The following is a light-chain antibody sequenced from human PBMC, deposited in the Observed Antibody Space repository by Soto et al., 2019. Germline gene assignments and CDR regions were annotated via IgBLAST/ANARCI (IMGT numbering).Light chain of an antibody. CDR3: HQYCSSHT. Sequence: IVLTQSPVTLSLSPGETASPSRRARQNINSDYFAWYQQKPGQAPRLLSVGASTRATGIPDRFSGSGAGAYFNLTIIRLEPSEFGVYYWHQYCSSHTFGQETRLEIK. J-gene: IGKJ5*01. CDR2: GAS. V-gene: IGKV3-20*01. CDR1: QNINSDY.